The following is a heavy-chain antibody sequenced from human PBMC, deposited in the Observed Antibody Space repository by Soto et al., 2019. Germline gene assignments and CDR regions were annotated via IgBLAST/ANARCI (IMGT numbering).Heavy chain of an antibody. CDR2: IIPIFGTA. CDR3: AMLVVVAARGFQH. V-gene: IGHV1-69*13. J-gene: IGHJ1*01. D-gene: IGHD2-15*01. Sequence: AVKVSCKASGGTLSSYAISWVRQAPGQGLEWMGGIIPIFGTANYAQKFQGRVTITADESTSTAYMELSSLRSEDTAVYYCAMLVVVAARGFQHWGQGTMVTVSS. CDR1: GGTLSSYA.